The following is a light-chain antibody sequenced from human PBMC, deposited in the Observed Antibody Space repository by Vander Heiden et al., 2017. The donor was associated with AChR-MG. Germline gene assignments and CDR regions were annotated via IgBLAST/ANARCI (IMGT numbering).Light chain of an antibody. J-gene: IGKJ4*01. CDR3: QHYGNSPSLT. Sequence: EIVLTQSPGTLSLSPGERATLSCRASQSVSSSYLAWYQQKPGQAPRLLIYGASSRATDLADRFSGSAYGTDFTLTISRLDPEDFAVYYCQHYGNSPSLTFGGGTKVEIK. CDR2: GAS. CDR1: QSVSSSY. V-gene: IGKV3-20*01.